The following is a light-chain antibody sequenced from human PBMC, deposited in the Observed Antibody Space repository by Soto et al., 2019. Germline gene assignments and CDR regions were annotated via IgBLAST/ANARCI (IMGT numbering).Light chain of an antibody. V-gene: IGKV3-20*01. J-gene: IGKJ5*01. CDR2: GASIYGPS. CDR3: QQYDSSLIT. Sequence: ESVLTQSPGNLSLSPGERATLSCRASQRVSSSYLAWYQQKPGQAHRLLIYGASIYGPSSRATGIPDRFSGSGSGTDFNLTISRLEPADFAVYYCQQYDSSLITFGQGKRLEIK. CDR1: QRVSSSY.